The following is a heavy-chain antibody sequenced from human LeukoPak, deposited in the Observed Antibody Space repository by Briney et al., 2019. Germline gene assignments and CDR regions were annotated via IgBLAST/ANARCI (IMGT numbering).Heavy chain of an antibody. CDR2: ISWNSGSI. J-gene: IGHJ4*02. CDR1: GFTFDDYA. V-gene: IGHV3-9*03. CDR3: AKASYHGSGSSLDY. D-gene: IGHD3-10*01. Sequence: PGRSLRLSCAASGFTFDDYAMHWVRQAPGKGLEWVSGISWNSGSIGYADSVKGRFTISRDNAKNSLYLQMNSLRAEDMALYYCAKASYHGSGSSLDYWGQGTLVTVSS.